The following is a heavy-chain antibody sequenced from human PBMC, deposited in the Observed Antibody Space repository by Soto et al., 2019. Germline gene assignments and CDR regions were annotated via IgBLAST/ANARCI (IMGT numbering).Heavy chain of an antibody. CDR2: IIPIFGTA. V-gene: IGHV1-69*12. Sequence: QVQLVQSGAEVKKPGSSVKVSCKASGGTFSSYAISWVRQAPGQGLAWMGGIIPIFGTANYAQKFQGRVTITADESTSTAYTELSSLRSEDTAVYYCVGEWGRGYSSSWYDYWGQGTLVTVSS. CDR1: GGTFSSYA. CDR3: VGEWGRGYSSSWYDY. J-gene: IGHJ4*02. D-gene: IGHD6-13*01.